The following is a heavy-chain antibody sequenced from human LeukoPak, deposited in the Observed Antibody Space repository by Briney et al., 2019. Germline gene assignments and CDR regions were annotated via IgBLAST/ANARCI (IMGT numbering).Heavy chain of an antibody. J-gene: IGHJ4*02. CDR1: GFTFSSYW. CDR2: IKQDGSEK. CDR3: ASGGSYFGY. V-gene: IGHV3-7*05. Sequence: GGSLRLPCEGSGFTFSSYWMSWVRQAPGKGLEWVANIKQDGSEKYYVDSVKGRFTISRDNAKNSLFLQMNSLRADDTAVYYCASGGSYFGYWGQGTLVTVSS.